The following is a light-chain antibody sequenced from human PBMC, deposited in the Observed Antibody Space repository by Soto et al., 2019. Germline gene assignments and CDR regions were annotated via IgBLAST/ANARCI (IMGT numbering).Light chain of an antibody. V-gene: IGKV3-20*01. CDR1: QSVGGN. CDR2: GAS. J-gene: IGKJ5*01. Sequence: EIVLTQSPGSLSLSPGDRATLSCRASQSVGGNVAWYQQIPGQPPKLLIFGASSRATGIADMFSGSGSGTDFTLTISRLEPADFALYYCQHYGAAPITFGQGTRLEIK. CDR3: QHYGAAPIT.